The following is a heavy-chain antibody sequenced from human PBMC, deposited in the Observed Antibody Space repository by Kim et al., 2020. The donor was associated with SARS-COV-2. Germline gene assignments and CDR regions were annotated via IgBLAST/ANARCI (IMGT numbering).Heavy chain of an antibody. Sequence: GGSLRLSSAASGFAFSTYGMHWVRQAPGKGPEWVALIWYDGTKRYYADSVKGRFTISRDNSKNTLYLQMNTLGAEDTAVYHCTRDIVGANGNAFDIWGQGTMVTVSS. CDR1: GFAFSTYG. V-gene: IGHV3-33*01. CDR3: TRDIVGANGNAFDI. J-gene: IGHJ3*02. D-gene: IGHD1-26*01. CDR2: IWYDGTKR.